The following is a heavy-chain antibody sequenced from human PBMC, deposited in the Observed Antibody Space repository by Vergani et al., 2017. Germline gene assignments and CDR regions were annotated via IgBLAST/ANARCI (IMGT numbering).Heavy chain of an antibody. V-gene: IGHV4-39*01. Sequence: QLHLQESGPGLVKPSETLSLTCTVSVGSITSSSYYCGWIRQPPGKGLEWIGNIYHSGGAYYNPSLKGRVTISVDTSKNQFSLEVTSVTAADTAIYFCARTASFILRYFHWALWGQGTLVTVSS. CDR1: VGSITSSSYY. CDR2: IYHSGGA. D-gene: IGHD3-9*01. CDR3: ARTASFILRYFHWAL. J-gene: IGHJ4*02.